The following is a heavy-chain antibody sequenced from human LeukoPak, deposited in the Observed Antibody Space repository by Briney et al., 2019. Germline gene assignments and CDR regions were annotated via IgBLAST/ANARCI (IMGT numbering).Heavy chain of an antibody. CDR3: ARDPYNTILYRLAH. V-gene: IGHV3-23*01. CDR1: GFAFGTYA. Sequence: GGSLRLSCAGSGFAFGTYAMSWVPQASGMGLEWVSSISADGQVTYYADSVEGRFTVSRDNSKSTLYLQLNSLRAEDTATYYCARDPYNTILYRLAHWGQGTLVTVSS. J-gene: IGHJ4*02. D-gene: IGHD3-10*01. CDR2: ISADGQVT.